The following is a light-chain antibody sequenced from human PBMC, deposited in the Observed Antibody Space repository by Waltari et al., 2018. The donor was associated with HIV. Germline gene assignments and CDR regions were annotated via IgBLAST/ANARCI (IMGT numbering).Light chain of an antibody. J-gene: IGLJ7*01. CDR1: SSNIGAGYD. CDR3: HYYQSSLRGVAV. V-gene: IGLV1-40*01. CDR2: GTD. Sequence: QSVLTQPLSVSGAPGQRVTITCTGSSSNIGAGYDVHWYQQLPGTAPKPLISGTDNRAALGPHRLSGSKSGTPAPLVTTGLQAEDDAVYCCHYYQSSLRGVAVCGGGTQLTDL.